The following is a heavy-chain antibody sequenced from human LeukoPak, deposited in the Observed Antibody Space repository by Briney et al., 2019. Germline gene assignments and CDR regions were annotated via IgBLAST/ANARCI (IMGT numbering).Heavy chain of an antibody. J-gene: IGHJ5*02. CDR2: IKSKSDGGTT. D-gene: IGHD3-3*02. CDR3: TTAYLEWLLP. V-gene: IGHV3-15*01. Sequence: GGSLRLSCAASGFTFINAWMNWVRQAPGKGLEWVGRIKSKSDGGTTDFAAPVKGRFTMSRDDSTNTLSLQMNSLKIEDTAIYYCTTAYLEWLLPRGPGTLVTVSS. CDR1: GFTFINAW.